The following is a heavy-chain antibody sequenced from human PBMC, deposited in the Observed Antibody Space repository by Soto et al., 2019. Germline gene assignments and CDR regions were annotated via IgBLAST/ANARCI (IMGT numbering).Heavy chain of an antibody. D-gene: IGHD3-9*01. CDR2: IYPGDSDT. V-gene: IGHV5-51*01. J-gene: IGHJ6*02. CDR1: GYNFPTYW. Sequence: PGESLKISCKGSGYNFPTYWIGGVRQMPGRGLEWVGVIYPGDSDTRYSPSFQGQVTISADKSIRTAFLQWSSLKASDTAMYYCARLHGDYDVWAGQESYHYYYGLDVWGQGSTVTVSS. CDR3: ARLHGDYDVWAGQESYHYYYGLDV.